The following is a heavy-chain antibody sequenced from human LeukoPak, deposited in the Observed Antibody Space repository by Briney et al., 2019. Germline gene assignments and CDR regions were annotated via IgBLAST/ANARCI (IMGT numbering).Heavy chain of an antibody. V-gene: IGHV3-74*01. D-gene: IGHD2-8*01. CDR2: INSDGSST. Sequence: PGGSLRLSCAASGFTFSSYWMHWVRQAPGKGLVWVSRINSDGSSTSYADSVKGRLTISRDNAKNTLYLQMNSLRAEDTAVYYCARDPMLAYYFDYWGQGTLVTVSS. J-gene: IGHJ4*02. CDR1: GFTFSSYW. CDR3: ARDPMLAYYFDY.